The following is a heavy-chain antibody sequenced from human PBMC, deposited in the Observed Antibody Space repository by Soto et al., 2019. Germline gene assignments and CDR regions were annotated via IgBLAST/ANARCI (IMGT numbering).Heavy chain of an antibody. D-gene: IGHD3-10*01. CDR1: GFNFIRKY. J-gene: IGHJ4*02. CDR2: LYSGGTT. Sequence: EVQLVESGGGLIQPGGSLRLSCAASGFNFIRKYMIWVRQAPGKGLEWVSILYSGGTTYYADSVKGRFTISRDTSENTPYLQMNSLRAEDTAVYYCARGLYDSGSFYFVFWGQGTLVTVSS. CDR3: ARGLYDSGSFYFVF. V-gene: IGHV3-53*01.